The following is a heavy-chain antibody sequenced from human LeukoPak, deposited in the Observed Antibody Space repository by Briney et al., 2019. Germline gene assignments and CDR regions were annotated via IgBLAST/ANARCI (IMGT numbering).Heavy chain of an antibody. V-gene: IGHV3-23*01. CDR1: GFTFSSYA. D-gene: IGHD6-19*01. CDR3: AKDTTIVIAVALDY. J-gene: IGHJ4*02. Sequence: PGASLRLSCAASGFTFSSYAMSWVRQAPGRGLEWDSAISGSGGSTYYADSVKGRFTISRDNSKNTLYLQMNSLRAEDTAVYYCAKDTTIVIAVALDYWGQGTLVTVSS. CDR2: ISGSGGST.